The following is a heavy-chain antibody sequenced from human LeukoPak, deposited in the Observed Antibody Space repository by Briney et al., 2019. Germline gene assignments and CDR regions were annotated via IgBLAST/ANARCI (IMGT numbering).Heavy chain of an antibody. CDR3: APGESGDY. V-gene: IGHV3-30*03. CDR1: GFTFSSYG. Sequence: GGSLRLSCAASGFTFSSYGMHRVRQAPGKGLEWVAVISYDGSNKYYADSVKGRFTISRDNSKNTLYLQMNSLRAEDTAVYYCAPGESGDYWGQGTLVTVSS. D-gene: IGHD3-3*01. CDR2: ISYDGSNK. J-gene: IGHJ4*02.